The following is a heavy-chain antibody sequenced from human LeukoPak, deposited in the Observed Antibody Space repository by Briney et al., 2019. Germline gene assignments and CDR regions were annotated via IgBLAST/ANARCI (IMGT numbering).Heavy chain of an antibody. CDR1: GFTFSSYG. J-gene: IGHJ4*02. V-gene: IGHV3-30*18. D-gene: IGHD3-22*01. CDR2: ISYDGSNK. Sequence: GRSLRLSCAASGFTFSSYGMHWVRQAPGKGLEWVAVISYDGSNKYYADSVKGRFTISRDNSKNTLYLHMNSLRAEDTAVYYCAKDAATPYYYDSSGYYYSLAYYFDYWGQGTLVTVSS. CDR3: AKDAATPYYYDSSGYYYSLAYYFDY.